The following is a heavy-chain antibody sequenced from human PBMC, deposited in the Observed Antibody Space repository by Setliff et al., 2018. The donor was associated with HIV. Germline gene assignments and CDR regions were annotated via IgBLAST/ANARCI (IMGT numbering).Heavy chain of an antibody. CDR3: AREGSGWSDSYYYAMDV. V-gene: IGHV1-46*01. D-gene: IGHD6-19*01. J-gene: IGHJ6*02. CDR1: GHTFTSYY. Sequence: ASVKVSCKASGHTFTSYYMHWVRQAPGQGLEWMGIINPSGGSTSYAQKFQGRVTMTRDTSTSTVYMELSSLRSEDTAVYYCAREGSGWSDSYYYAMDVWGQGTTVTVSS. CDR2: INPSGGST.